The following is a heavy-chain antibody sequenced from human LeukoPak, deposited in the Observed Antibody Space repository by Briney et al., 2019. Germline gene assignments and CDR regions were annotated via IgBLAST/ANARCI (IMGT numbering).Heavy chain of an antibody. CDR2: ITGSSSTI. V-gene: IGHV3-48*04. J-gene: IGHJ4*02. Sequence: GGSLRLSCAASGFTFSSYSMNWVRQAPGKGLEWLSYITGSSSTIYYADSVKGRFTISRDNAKNSLYLQMNSLRAEDTAVYYCASSSGHLDYWGQGTLVTVSS. CDR1: GFTFSSYS. CDR3: ASSSGHLDY. D-gene: IGHD6-19*01.